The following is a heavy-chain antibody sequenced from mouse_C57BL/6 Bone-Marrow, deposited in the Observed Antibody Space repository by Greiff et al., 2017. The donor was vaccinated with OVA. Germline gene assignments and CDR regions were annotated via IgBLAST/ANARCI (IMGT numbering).Heavy chain of an antibody. J-gene: IGHJ1*03. CDR1: GYTFTSYD. V-gene: IGHV1-85*01. CDR2: IYPRDGST. D-gene: IGHD1-2*01. CDR3: AREPLLRYWYFDV. Sequence: VQGVESGPELVKPGASVKLSCKASGYTFTSYDINWVKQRPGQGLEWIGWIYPRDGSTKYNEKFKGKATLTVDTSSSTAYMELHSLTSEDSAVYFCAREPLLRYWYFDVWGTGTTVTVSS.